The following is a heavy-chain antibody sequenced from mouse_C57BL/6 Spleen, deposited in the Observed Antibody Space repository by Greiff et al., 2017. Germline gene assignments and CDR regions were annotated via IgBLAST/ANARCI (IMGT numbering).Heavy chain of an antibody. CDR1: GYTFTSYW. CDR3: LITTDYYAMDY. D-gene: IGHD1-1*01. V-gene: IGHV1-72*01. J-gene: IGHJ4*01. Sequence: QVQLQQPGAELVKPGASVKLSCKASGYTFTSYWMHWVKQRPGRGLEWIGRIDPISGGTKYNEKFKSKATLTVDKPSSTAYMQLSSLTSEDSAVYYCLITTDYYAMDYWGQGTSVTVSS. CDR2: IDPISGGT.